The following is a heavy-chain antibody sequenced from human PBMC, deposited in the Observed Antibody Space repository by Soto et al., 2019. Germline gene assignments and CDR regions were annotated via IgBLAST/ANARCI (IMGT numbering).Heavy chain of an antibody. Sequence: SQTLSLTCAISGDSVSSNSAAWNWIRQSPSRGLEWLGRTYYRSKWYNDYAVSVKSRITINPDTSKNQFSLQLNSVTPEDTAVYYCASIPRYCSGGSCQLDAFDIWGQGTMVTVSS. J-gene: IGHJ3*02. V-gene: IGHV6-1*01. D-gene: IGHD2-15*01. CDR3: ASIPRYCSGGSCQLDAFDI. CDR1: GDSVSSNSAA. CDR2: TYYRSKWYN.